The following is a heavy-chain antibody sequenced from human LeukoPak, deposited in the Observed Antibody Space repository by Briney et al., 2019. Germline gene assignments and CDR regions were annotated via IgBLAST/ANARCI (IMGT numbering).Heavy chain of an antibody. CDR1: GGSFSGYY. Sequence: PSETLSLTCAVYGGSFSGYYWSWIRQPPGKGLEWIGEINHSGSTNYNPSLKSRVTISVDTSKNQFSLKLSSVTAADTAVYYCARGLDIRGFGYWGQGTLVTVSS. J-gene: IGHJ4*02. D-gene: IGHD5-12*01. CDR3: ARGLDIRGFGY. CDR2: INHSGST. V-gene: IGHV4-34*01.